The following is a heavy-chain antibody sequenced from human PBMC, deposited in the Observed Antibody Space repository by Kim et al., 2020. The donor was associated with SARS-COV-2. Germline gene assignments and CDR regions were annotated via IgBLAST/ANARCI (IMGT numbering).Heavy chain of an antibody. CDR3: ARIYCSSTSCLYYYYGMDV. J-gene: IGHJ6*02. Sequence: ASVKVSCKASGYTFTSYGISWVRQAPGQGLEWMGWISAYNGNTNYAQKLQGRVTMTTDTSTSTAYMELRSLRSDDTAVYYCARIYCSSTSCLYYYYGMDVWGQGTTVTVSS. D-gene: IGHD2-2*01. V-gene: IGHV1-18*01. CDR2: ISAYNGNT. CDR1: GYTFTSYG.